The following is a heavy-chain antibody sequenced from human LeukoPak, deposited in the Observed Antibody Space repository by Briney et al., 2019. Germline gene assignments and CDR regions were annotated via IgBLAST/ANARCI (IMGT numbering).Heavy chain of an antibody. CDR2: INHSGST. CDR3: ARLVYQLLTNWFDP. J-gene: IGHJ5*02. V-gene: IGHV4-34*01. D-gene: IGHD2-2*01. CDR1: GGSFSGYY. Sequence: SETLSLTCAVYGGSFSGYYWGWIRQPPGKGLEWIGEINHSGSTNYNPSLKSRVTISVDTSKNQFSLKLSSVTAADTAVYYCARLVYQLLTNWFDPWGQGTLVTVSS.